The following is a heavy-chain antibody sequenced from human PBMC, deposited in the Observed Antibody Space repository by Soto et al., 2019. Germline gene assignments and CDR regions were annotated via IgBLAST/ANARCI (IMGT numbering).Heavy chain of an antibody. CDR2: ISPSSGST. D-gene: IGHD6-19*01. CDR3: ARKLSSNGWSAFDY. V-gene: IGHV1-46*01. J-gene: IGHJ4*02. CDR1: GYTFTSYY. Sequence: ASVQVSCKASGYTFTSYYMHWVRQAPGQGLEWVGIISPSSGSTTYAQKFQGRVTVTRDTSTTTVYMELSSLRSEDTAVYYCARKLSSNGWSAFDYWGQGTLVTVSS.